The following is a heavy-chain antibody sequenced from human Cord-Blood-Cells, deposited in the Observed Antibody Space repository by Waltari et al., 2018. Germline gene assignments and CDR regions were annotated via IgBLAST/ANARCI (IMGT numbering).Heavy chain of an antibody. CDR1: GGSISRYY. D-gene: IGHD6-13*01. J-gene: IGHJ2*01. V-gene: IGHV4-4*07. CDR3: ARDPSSSSWYWYFDL. Sequence: QVQLQESGPGLVKPSETLSLTCTVSGGSISRYYWSWIRQPAGNGLEWIGRIYTSGSTNYNPSLKSRVTMSVDTSKNQFSLKLSSVTAADTAVYYCARDPSSSSWYWYFDLWGRGTLVTVSS. CDR2: IYTSGST.